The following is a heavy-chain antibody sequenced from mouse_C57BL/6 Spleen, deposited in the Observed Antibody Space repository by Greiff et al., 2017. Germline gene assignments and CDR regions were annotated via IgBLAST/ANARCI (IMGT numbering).Heavy chain of an antibody. J-gene: IGHJ4*01. CDR2: IYPSDGST. CDR3: ARARGIDYAMDY. V-gene: IGHV1-78*01. Sequence: QVHVKQPDAELVKPGASVKISCKVSGYTFTDHTIHWMKQRPEQGLEWIGYIYPSDGSTKYNEKFKGKATLTADKSSSTAYMQLNSLTSEDSAVDVCARARGIDYAMDYWGQGTSVTVSS. CDR1: GYTFTDHT.